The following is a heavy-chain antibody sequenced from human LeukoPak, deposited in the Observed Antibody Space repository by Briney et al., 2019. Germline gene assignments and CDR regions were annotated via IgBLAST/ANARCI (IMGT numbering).Heavy chain of an antibody. CDR3: ARVSYQEGVDY. V-gene: IGHV4-59*08. CDR1: GGSINNYY. J-gene: IGHJ4*02. CDR2: IYDSGST. D-gene: IGHD2-2*01. Sequence: SETLSLTCAVSGGSINNYYWSWIRQPPGKGLEWIGYIYDSGSTNHNPSLTSRVTISVDTSKNQFSLKLNFVTAADTAVYYCARVSYQEGVDYWGQGTLVTVSS.